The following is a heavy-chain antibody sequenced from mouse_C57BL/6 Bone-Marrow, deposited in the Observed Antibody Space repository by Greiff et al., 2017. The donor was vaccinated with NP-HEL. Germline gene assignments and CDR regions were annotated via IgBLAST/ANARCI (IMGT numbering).Heavy chain of an antibody. V-gene: IGHV3-6*01. J-gene: IGHJ4*01. CDR1: GYSITSGYY. CDR3: AREGVRRTFYYAMDY. Sequence: ESGPGLVKPSQSLSLTCSVTGYSITSGYYWNWIRQFPGNKLEWLGYISYDGSNNYNPSLKNRISITRDTSKNQFFLKLNSVTTEDTATYYCAREGVRRTFYYAMDYWGQGTSVTVSS. D-gene: IGHD2-14*01. CDR2: ISYDGSN.